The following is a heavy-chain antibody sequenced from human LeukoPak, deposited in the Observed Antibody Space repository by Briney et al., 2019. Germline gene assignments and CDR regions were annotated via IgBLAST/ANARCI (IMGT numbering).Heavy chain of an antibody. CDR3: ARGNWGRPLDY. D-gene: IGHD7-27*01. J-gene: IGHJ4*02. CDR1: GFTVSSNY. CDR2: IYSGGST. Sequence: PGGSLRLSCAASGFTVSSNYMSWVRQAPGKGLEWVSVIYSGGSTYYADSVKGRFNISRDNSKNTLYLQMNSLRAEDTAVYYCARGNWGRPLDYWGQGTLVTVSS. V-gene: IGHV3-66*01.